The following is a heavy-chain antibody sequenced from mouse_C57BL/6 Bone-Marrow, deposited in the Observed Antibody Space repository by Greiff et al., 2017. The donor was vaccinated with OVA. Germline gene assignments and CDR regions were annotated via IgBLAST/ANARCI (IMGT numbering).Heavy chain of an antibody. J-gene: IGHJ4*01. CDR1: GFSLTSYG. V-gene: IGHV2-6-1*01. CDR3: ARHTYYYGSSYLYYAMDY. D-gene: IGHD1-1*01. CDR2: IWSDGST. Sequence: VQLVESGPGLVAPSQSLSITCTVSGFSLTSYGVHWVRQPPGKGLEWLVVIWSDGSTTYNSALKSRLSISKDNSKSQVFLKMNSRQTDDTAMYYCARHTYYYGSSYLYYAMDYWGQGTSVTVSS.